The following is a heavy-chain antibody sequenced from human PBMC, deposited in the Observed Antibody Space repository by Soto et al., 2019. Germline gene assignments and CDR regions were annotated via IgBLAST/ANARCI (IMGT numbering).Heavy chain of an antibody. CDR2: IYPGDSET. V-gene: IGHV5-51*01. CDR3: TRHGGAILVVTRPGVRPAGSHYCMDV. D-gene: IGHD3-3*01. Sequence: PGESLKISCKGSGYNFTSFWIDWVRQMPGKGLECMGIIYPGDSETRYSPSFQGLVTISADKSTSTAYLQWSSLKASDTGIYYCTRHGGAILVVTRPGVRPAGSHYCMDVWGQGTTVTVSS. CDR1: GYNFTSFW. J-gene: IGHJ6*02.